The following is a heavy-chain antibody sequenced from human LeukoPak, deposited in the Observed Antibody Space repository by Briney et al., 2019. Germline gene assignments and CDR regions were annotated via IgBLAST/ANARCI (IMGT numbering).Heavy chain of an antibody. CDR1: GGSFSVYY. V-gene: IGHV4-34*01. CDR2: INHSGST. D-gene: IGHD3-22*01. Sequence: SETLSLTCAVYGGSFSVYYWSWIRQPPGKGLEWIGEINHSGSTNYNPSLKSRVTISVDTSKNQFSLKLSSVTAADTAVYYCARAPRPYYYDSSGYWFDYWGQGTLVTVSS. CDR3: ARAPRPYYYDSSGYWFDY. J-gene: IGHJ4*02.